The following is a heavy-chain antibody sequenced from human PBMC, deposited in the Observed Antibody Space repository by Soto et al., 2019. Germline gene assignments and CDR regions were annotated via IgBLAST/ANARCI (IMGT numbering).Heavy chain of an antibody. CDR3: ARGLPRGYGDYGASNWFDP. J-gene: IGHJ5*02. CDR1: GGSISSGDYY. V-gene: IGHV4-30-4*01. CDR2: IYYSGST. D-gene: IGHD4-17*01. Sequence: SETLSLTCTASGGSISSGDYYWSWIRQPPGKGLEWIGYIYYSGSTYYNPSLKSRGTISVDTSKNQFSLKLSSVTAADTAVYYCARGLPRGYGDYGASNWFDPWGQGTLVTVS.